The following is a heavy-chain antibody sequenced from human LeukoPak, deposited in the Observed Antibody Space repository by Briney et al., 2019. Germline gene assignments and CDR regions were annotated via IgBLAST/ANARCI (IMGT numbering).Heavy chain of an antibody. CDR1: GFTFSDYY. V-gene: IGHV3-11*04. CDR3: ARVSFPHGFWSGYSYYFDY. CDR2: ISSSSSTI. Sequence: GGSLRLSCAASGFTFSDYYMSWIRQAPGKGLEWVSYISSSSSTIYYADSVKGRFTISRDNAKNSLYLQMNSLRAEDTAVYYCARVSFPHGFWSGYSYYFDYWGQGTLVTVSS. D-gene: IGHD3-3*01. J-gene: IGHJ4*02.